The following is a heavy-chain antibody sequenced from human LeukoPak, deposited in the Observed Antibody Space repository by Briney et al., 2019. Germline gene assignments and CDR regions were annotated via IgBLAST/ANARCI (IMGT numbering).Heavy chain of an antibody. D-gene: IGHD3-10*01. J-gene: IGHJ6*03. CDR3: ARFYTTSQYGSGYMDV. Sequence: SETLSLTCTVSGGSISSSSYYWGWIRQPPGEGLEWIGSMSYSGSTYYNPSLKSRVTIAVDTSKTQFSLKLSSVTAADTAVYYCARFYTTSQYGSGYMDVWGKGTTVTVSS. CDR1: GGSISSSSYY. CDR2: MSYSGST. V-gene: IGHV4-39*01.